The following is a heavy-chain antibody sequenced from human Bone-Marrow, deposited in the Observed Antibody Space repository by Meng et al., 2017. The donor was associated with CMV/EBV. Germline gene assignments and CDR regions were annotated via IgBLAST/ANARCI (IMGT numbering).Heavy chain of an antibody. D-gene: IGHD3-3*01. CDR2: IRYDGSNK. V-gene: IGHV3-30*02. CDR3: AKDPYYDFWSGYPSLHYYYGMDV. Sequence: GESLKISCAASGFTFSSYGMHWVRQAPGKGLEWVAFIRYDGSNKYYADSVKGRFTISRDNSKNTPYLQMNSLRAEDTAVYYCAKDPYYDFWSGYPSLHYYYGMDVWGQGNTVNVAS. CDR1: GFTFSSYG. J-gene: IGHJ6*02.